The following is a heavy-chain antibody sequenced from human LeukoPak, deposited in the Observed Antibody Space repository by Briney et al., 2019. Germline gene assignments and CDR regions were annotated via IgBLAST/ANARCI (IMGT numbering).Heavy chain of an antibody. CDR2: IYYSGST. Sequence: SQTLSLTCTVSGGSISSGDYYWSWIRQPPGKGLEGIGYIYYSGSTYNNPSLRSRVTISVDTSKNQFSLKLSSVTAADTAVYYCARDHYDTSGYSNGMDVWGQGTTVTVSS. CDR1: GGSISSGDYY. D-gene: IGHD3-22*01. CDR3: ARDHYDTSGYSNGMDV. V-gene: IGHV4-30-4*01. J-gene: IGHJ6*02.